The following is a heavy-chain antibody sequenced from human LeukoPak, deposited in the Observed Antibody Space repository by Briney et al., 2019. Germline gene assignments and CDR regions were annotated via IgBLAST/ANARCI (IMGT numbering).Heavy chain of an antibody. J-gene: IGHJ5*02. CDR1: GGTFSSYT. CDR3: ARGITIFGVVPA. Sequence: SVKVSCKASGGTFSSYTISWVRQAPGQGLEWMGRIIPILGIANYAQKFQGRVTITADKSTSTAYMELSSLRSEDTAVHYCARGITIFGVVPAWGQGPLVTVSS. D-gene: IGHD3-3*01. V-gene: IGHV1-69*02. CDR2: IIPILGIA.